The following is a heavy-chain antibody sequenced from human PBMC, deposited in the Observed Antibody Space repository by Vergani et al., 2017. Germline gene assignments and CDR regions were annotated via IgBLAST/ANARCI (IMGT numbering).Heavy chain of an antibody. CDR3: ARDYGSSGFQY. D-gene: IGHD3-22*01. V-gene: IGHV3-11*04. CDR2: ISHRGTTI. J-gene: IGHJ4*02. Sequence: QVQLVESGGGLVKPGTSLRLSCVTSGFDFSDYYMAWIRQAPGKGPEWIAYISHRGTTISYAESVKGRFTIFRDNSKKLLYLQMYSLRADDTARYFCARDYGSSGFQYWGQGTRVTVSS. CDR1: GFDFSDYY.